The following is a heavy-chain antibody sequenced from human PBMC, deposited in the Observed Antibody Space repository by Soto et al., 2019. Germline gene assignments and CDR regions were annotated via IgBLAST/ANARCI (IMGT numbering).Heavy chain of an antibody. J-gene: IGHJ5*02. CDR1: GGSISSSNYY. CDR3: ARRRFSIGWSTNWFDP. D-gene: IGHD6-19*01. CDR2: ISFSGST. Sequence: SETLSLTCTVSGGSISSSNYYWAWIRQPPEKGLEWIGSISFSGSTYYNPSLKGRVTMSVDTSKSQFSVKLTSVTAADTAVYYCARRRFSIGWSTNWFDPWGQGTLVTVSS. V-gene: IGHV4-39*01.